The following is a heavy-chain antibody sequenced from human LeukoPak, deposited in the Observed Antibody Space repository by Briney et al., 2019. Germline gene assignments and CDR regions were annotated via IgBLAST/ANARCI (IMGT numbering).Heavy chain of an antibody. V-gene: IGHV3-23*01. CDR2: MTGNGDST. CDR1: GFMFSTYA. Sequence: GGSLRLSCEASGFMFSTYAMNWVRQAPGKGLEWVAAMTGNGDSTYFAESVRGRFTISRDNSKNTLYLQMNSLRADDTALYYCAKDDKGSRGLISFWGQGTLVTVSS. D-gene: IGHD2-2*01. J-gene: IGHJ4*02. CDR3: AKDDKGSRGLISF.